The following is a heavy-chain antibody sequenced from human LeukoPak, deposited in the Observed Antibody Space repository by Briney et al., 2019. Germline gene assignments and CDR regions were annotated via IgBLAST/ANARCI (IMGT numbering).Heavy chain of an antibody. CDR3: ARPIITFGGVRYGMDV. V-gene: IGHV3-30*03. J-gene: IGHJ6*02. CDR2: ISYDGSFK. CDR1: GFTFSSFG. D-gene: IGHD3-16*01. Sequence: GRSLRLSCAASGFTFSSFGIHWVRQAPGKGLEWVAFISYDGSFKFYAESVKGRFTISRDNSKNTLSLQTNSLRAEDTAVYYCARPIITFGGVRYGMDVWGQGTTVTVSS.